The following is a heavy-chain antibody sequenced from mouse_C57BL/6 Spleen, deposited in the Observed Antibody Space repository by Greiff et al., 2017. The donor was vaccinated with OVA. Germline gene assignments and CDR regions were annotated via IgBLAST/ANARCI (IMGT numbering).Heavy chain of an antibody. V-gene: IGHV14-4*01. CDR1: GFNIKDDY. CDR2: IDPENGDT. Sequence: EVKLMESGAELVRPGASVKLSCTASGFNIKDDYMHWVKQRPEQGLEWIGWIDPENGDTEYASKFQGKATITADTSSNTAYLQLSSLTSEDTAVYYCTDGYYYWGQGTTLTVSS. CDR3: TDGYYY. J-gene: IGHJ2*01. D-gene: IGHD2-3*01.